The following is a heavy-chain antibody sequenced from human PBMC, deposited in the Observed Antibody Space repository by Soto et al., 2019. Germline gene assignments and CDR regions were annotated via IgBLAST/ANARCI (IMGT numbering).Heavy chain of an antibody. CDR3: ARGLILWFGELSRRGGYYYYMDV. V-gene: IGHV4-34*01. Sequence: WTWIRQTPEKGLEWIGEINDSGNSNYNPSLKSRVTILVDTAKKQISLRLSSVTAADTAVYYCARGLILWFGELSRRGGYYYYMDVWGKGTTVTVSS. J-gene: IGHJ6*03. D-gene: IGHD3-10*01. CDR2: INDSGNS.